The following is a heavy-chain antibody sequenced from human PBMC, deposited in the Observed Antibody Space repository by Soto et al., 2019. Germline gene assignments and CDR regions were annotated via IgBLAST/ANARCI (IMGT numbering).Heavy chain of an antibody. D-gene: IGHD2-2*02. Sequence: TSETLSLTCTVSGGSISSYYWSWIRQPPGKGLEWIGYIYYSGSTNYNPSLKSRVTISVDTSKNQFSLKLSSVTAADTAVYYCARVDCSSTSCYRKGYYYYMDVWGKGTTVTVSS. CDR1: GGSISSYY. V-gene: IGHV4-59*01. J-gene: IGHJ6*03. CDR3: ARVDCSSTSCYRKGYYYYMDV. CDR2: IYYSGST.